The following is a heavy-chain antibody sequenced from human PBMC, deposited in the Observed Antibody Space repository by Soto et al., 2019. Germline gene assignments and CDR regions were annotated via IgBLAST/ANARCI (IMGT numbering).Heavy chain of an antibody. CDR3: AGGTYYDILTVYYNYYYMDV. CDR1: GGTFSSYT. Sequence: QVQLVQSGAEVKKPGSSVTVSCKASGGTFSSYTISWVRQAPGQGLEWMGRMIPILGIANYAQKFQGRVTITEDKATSTAYMELSSLRSEDTAVDYCAGGTYYDILTVYYNYYYMDVWGKGTTVTVSS. J-gene: IGHJ6*03. D-gene: IGHD3-9*01. V-gene: IGHV1-69*02. CDR2: MIPILGIA.